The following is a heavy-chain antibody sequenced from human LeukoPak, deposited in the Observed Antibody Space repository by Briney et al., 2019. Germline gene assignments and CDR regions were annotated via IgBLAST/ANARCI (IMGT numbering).Heavy chain of an antibody. D-gene: IGHD3-3*01. Sequence: SETLSLTCTVSGGSISSYYWSWIRQPPGKGLEWIGYIYYSGSTNYNPSLKSRVTISVDTSKNQFSLKLSSVTAADTAVYYCARAFPPRYYDFWSGYSPDGMDVWGQGTTVTVSS. CDR2: IYYSGST. CDR3: ARAFPPRYYDFWSGYSPDGMDV. J-gene: IGHJ6*02. CDR1: GGSISSYY. V-gene: IGHV4-59*01.